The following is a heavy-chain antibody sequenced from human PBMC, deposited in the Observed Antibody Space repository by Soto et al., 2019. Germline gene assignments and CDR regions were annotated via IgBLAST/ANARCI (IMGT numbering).Heavy chain of an antibody. Sequence: QVQLHQWGTGLLKPSETLSLTCSVSGESFSGHFLTWIRQPPGKGLEWIGEIDYSGATHYNASVKSRVSMSVDTTKKQVSLKVTSVTAADTAVYYCARGGITPSMFFFDYWGQGTLVIVSS. CDR3: ARGGITPSMFFFDY. CDR2: IDYSGAT. V-gene: IGHV4-34*01. D-gene: IGHD3-10*02. CDR1: GESFSGHF. J-gene: IGHJ4*02.